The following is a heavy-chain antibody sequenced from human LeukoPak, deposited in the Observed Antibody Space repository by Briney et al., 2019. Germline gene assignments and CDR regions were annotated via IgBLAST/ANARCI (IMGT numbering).Heavy chain of an antibody. V-gene: IGHV3-74*01. Sequence: GGSLRLSCAASGFTFSRYWMHWVRQAPGKGLVWVSRTGEDGSTTAYADSVKGRFTISTDTAKNTLYLQMNSLRAEATAVYYCARASRGNWFDPWGQGTLVTVSS. CDR2: TGEDGSTT. CDR3: ARASRGNWFDP. J-gene: IGHJ5*02. CDR1: GFTFSRYW. D-gene: IGHD3-10*01.